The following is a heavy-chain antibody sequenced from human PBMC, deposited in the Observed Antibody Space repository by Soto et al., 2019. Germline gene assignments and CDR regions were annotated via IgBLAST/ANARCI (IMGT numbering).Heavy chain of an antibody. CDR2: IIHSGFT. J-gene: IGHJ4*02. CDR1: GGSFTGYY. CDR3: ARGHGRFAH. V-gene: IGHV4-34*01. Sequence: QLQPHQSGAGLLKPSETLSLTCDVSGGSFTGYYWSWIRQPPGNGLAWIGEIIHSGFTNYNPSRTGRVTISLDTSKSQFSLKLKSLTAADTAFYFCARGHGRFAHWGQGTLVTVSS.